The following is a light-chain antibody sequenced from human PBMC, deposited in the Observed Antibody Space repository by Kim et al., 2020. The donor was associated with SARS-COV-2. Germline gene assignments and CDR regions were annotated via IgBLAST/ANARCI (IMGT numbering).Light chain of an antibody. CDR3: QTWGTGIQV. Sequence: SVKRTCTLGSEHSGYDIARQQQEPEKGHRYLMKLNSDGSHSKGDGIPDRVAGSSSGAKRYLTISSLQSKDEAGYYCQTWGTGIQVLGGGTQLTV. CDR2: LNSDGSH. V-gene: IGLV4-69*01. CDR1: SEHSGYD. J-gene: IGLJ3*02.